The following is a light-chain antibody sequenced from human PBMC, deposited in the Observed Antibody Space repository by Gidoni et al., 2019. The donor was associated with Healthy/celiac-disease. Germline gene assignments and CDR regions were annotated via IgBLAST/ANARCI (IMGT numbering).Light chain of an antibody. CDR1: QSINSY. J-gene: IGKJ4*01. CDR3: QQSYSTPPLT. Sequence: DIQMTQSPPSLSASVGDRVTITCRSSQSINSYLNWYQQKPGKAPKLLIYAASSLQSGVPSRFSGSGSGTDFTLTISSLQPEDFATYYCQQSYSTPPLTFGGGTKVEIK. V-gene: IGKV1-39*01. CDR2: AAS.